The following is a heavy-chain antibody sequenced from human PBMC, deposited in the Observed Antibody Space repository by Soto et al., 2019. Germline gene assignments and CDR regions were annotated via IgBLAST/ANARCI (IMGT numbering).Heavy chain of an antibody. Sequence: PSETLSLTSAVSGDSVSNDNYYWSWIRQPPGKGLEWLGYIYYSGTTNYNSYLKSRLSLSVDMSKNQFSLKLASVTAADTAVYFCARSQRGRTAFTFDYWGQGALVTVSS. CDR2: IYYSGTT. J-gene: IGHJ4*02. D-gene: IGHD3-16*01. V-gene: IGHV4-61*01. CDR3: ARSQRGRTAFTFDY. CDR1: GDSVSNDNYY.